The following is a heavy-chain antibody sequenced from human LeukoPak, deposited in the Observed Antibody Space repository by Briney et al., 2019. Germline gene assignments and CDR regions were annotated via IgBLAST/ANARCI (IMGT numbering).Heavy chain of an antibody. V-gene: IGHV3-7*01. CDR1: GFTLSRSW. CDR2: IKQDGSEK. Sequence: GGSLRLSCEASGFTLSRSWMSWVRQAPGKGLEWVANIKQDGSEKYYVDSVKGRFTISRDNAKNSLYLQMNRLRADDTAVYYCAAELMTQWISFDYWGQGTLVTVSS. CDR3: AAELMTQWISFDY. D-gene: IGHD5-12*01. J-gene: IGHJ4*02.